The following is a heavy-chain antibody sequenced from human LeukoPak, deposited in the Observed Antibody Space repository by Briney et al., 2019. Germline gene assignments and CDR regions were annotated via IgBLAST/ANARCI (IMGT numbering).Heavy chain of an antibody. D-gene: IGHD5-24*01. CDR1: GGSISSYY. CDR2: IYTSGST. V-gene: IGHV4-4*09. Sequence: SEALSLTCTVSGGSISSYYWSWIRQPPGKGLEWIGYIYTSGSTNYNPSLKSRVTISVDTSKNQFSLKLSSVTAADTAVYYCARRGRRDGHPNWYFDLWGRGTLVTVSS. CDR3: ARRGRRDGHPNWYFDL. J-gene: IGHJ2*01.